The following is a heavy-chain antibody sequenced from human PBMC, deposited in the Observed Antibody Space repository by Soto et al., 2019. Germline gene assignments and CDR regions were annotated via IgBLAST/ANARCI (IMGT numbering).Heavy chain of an antibody. D-gene: IGHD1-7*01. CDR1: GCTFSSYT. CDR3: ARDTLYNWNYTNWFDP. J-gene: IGHJ5*02. CDR2: IIPILGIA. Sequence: GASVKVSCKASGCTFSSYTISWVRQAPGQGLEWMGRIIPILGIANYAQKFQGRVTITADKSTSTAYMELSSLRSEDTAVYYCARDTLYNWNYTNWFDPWGQGTLVTVSS. V-gene: IGHV1-69*04.